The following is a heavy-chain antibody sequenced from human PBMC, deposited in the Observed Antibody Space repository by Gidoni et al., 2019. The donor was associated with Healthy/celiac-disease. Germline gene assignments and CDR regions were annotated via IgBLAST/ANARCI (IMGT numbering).Heavy chain of an antibody. J-gene: IGHJ6*02. CDR1: GGPFRSYA. V-gene: IGHV1-69*01. Sequence: QVQLVQSGAEVKKPGSSVKVSCKASGGPFRSYAISWLRQAPGQGLEWMGGIIPIFGTANYAQKFQGRVTITADESTSTAYMELSSLRSEDTAVYYCARYSTSKMTTRPSVYYYYGMDVWGQGTTVTVSS. CDR2: IIPIFGTA. CDR3: ARYSTSKMTTRPSVYYYYGMDV. D-gene: IGHD6-6*01.